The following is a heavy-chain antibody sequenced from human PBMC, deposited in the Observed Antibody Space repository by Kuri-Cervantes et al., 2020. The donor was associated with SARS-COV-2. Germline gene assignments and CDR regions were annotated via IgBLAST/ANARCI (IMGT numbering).Heavy chain of an antibody. V-gene: IGHV1-2*02. CDR1: GYTFTGYY. CDR3: TRDGGIAARSDY. J-gene: IGHJ4*02. Sequence: ASVKVSCKASGYTFTGYYIHWVRHAPGQGLEWMGWINPNSGGTNYAQKFQGRVTVTSDTSISTAYMELSGLRSDDTAVYYCTRDGGIAARSDYWGQGTLVTV. CDR2: INPNSGGT. D-gene: IGHD6-6*01.